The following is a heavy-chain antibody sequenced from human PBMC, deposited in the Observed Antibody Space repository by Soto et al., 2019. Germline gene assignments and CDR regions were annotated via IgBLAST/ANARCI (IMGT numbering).Heavy chain of an antibody. Sequence: QGQLVQSGAEVKKPGSSVKVSCKASGGTFSSYAISWVRQAPGQGLEWMGGIIPIFGTANYAQKFQGRVTITADESTSTAYMELSSLRSEDTAVYYCARASYCGGDCYYDGMDVWGQGTTVTVSS. CDR3: ARASYCGGDCYYDGMDV. D-gene: IGHD2-21*01. J-gene: IGHJ6*02. V-gene: IGHV1-69*01. CDR1: GGTFSSYA. CDR2: IIPIFGTA.